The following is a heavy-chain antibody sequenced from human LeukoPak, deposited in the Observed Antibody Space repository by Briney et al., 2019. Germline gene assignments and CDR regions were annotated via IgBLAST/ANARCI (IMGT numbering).Heavy chain of an antibody. CDR2: INHSGST. Sequence: SETLSLTCAVYGGSFSGYYWSWIRQPPGKGLEWIGEINHSGSTNYNPSLKSRVTISVDTSKNQFSLKLSSATAADTAVYYCAGGDYLGYWGQGTLVTVSS. CDR3: AGGDYLGY. V-gene: IGHV4-34*01. CDR1: GGSFSGYY. J-gene: IGHJ4*02.